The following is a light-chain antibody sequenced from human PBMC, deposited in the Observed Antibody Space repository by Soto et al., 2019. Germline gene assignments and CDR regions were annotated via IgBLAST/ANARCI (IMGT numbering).Light chain of an antibody. J-gene: IGKJ3*01. CDR2: DAS. V-gene: IGKV1-33*01. Sequence: DIQMTQSPSSLSASVGDRVTITCQASQDIGNYLNWFQQKPGKAPKLLIYDASNLETGVPSRFSGSRSGTDFTFTISNLQPEDIATYYCQQHESVPFTFRPGTKVEIK. CDR1: QDIGNY. CDR3: QQHESVPFT.